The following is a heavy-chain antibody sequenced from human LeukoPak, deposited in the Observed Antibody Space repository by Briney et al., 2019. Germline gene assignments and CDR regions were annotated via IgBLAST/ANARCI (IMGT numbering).Heavy chain of an antibody. CDR2: IYHSGST. J-gene: IGHJ4*02. Sequence: SGTLSLTCAVSGGSISSSNWWSWVRQPPGKGLEWIGEIYHSGSTNYNPSHKSRVTISVDKSKNQFSLKLSSVTAADTAVYYCARSLVVPAANFDYWGQGTLVTVSS. V-gene: IGHV4-4*02. CDR3: ARSLVVPAANFDY. D-gene: IGHD2-2*01. CDR1: GGSISSSNW.